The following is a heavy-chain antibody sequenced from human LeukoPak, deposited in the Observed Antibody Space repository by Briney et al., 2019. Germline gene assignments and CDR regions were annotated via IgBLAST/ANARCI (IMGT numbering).Heavy chain of an antibody. D-gene: IGHD3-9*01. V-gene: IGHV3-23*01. J-gene: IGHJ4*02. CDR1: GFTFSNYA. CDR3: AKWGDYDVLTGYYVSAY. Sequence: GVSLRLSCAASGFTFSNYAMSWVRQAPGKGLEWVSAITGGGSGIYYAYSMKSRFTISRDNSKNTLYLQITRLRAEDTAVYYCAKWGDYDVLTGYYVSAYWGQGTLVTVSS. CDR2: ITGGGSGI.